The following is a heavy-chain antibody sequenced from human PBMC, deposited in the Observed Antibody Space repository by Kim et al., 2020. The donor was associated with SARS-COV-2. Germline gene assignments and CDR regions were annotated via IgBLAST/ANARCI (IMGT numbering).Heavy chain of an antibody. V-gene: IGHV1-8*01. Sequence: ASVKVSCKASGYTFTSYDINWVRQATGQGLEWMGWMNPNSGNTGYAQKFQGRVTMTRNTSISTAYMELSSLRSEDTAVYYCARMVRVATFFHYYYYMDVWGKGTTVTVSS. D-gene: IGHD5-12*01. J-gene: IGHJ6*03. CDR1: GYTFTSYD. CDR3: ARMVRVATFFHYYYYMDV. CDR2: MNPNSGNT.